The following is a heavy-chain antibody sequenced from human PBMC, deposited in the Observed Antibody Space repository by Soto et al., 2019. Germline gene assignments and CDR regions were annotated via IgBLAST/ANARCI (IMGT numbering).Heavy chain of an antibody. Sequence: QITLKESGPPLVKPTQTLTLTCTFSGLSLSTSGEAVGWIRQPPGKALEWLALIYWDDDKRYNPTLKTRLTITTDTSKTQLLLTLTTMHPVDTATYYCAHYVSTSPAGWFDPWGQGILVTVSS. V-gene: IGHV2-5*02. CDR3: AHYVSTSPAGWFDP. CDR2: IYWDDDK. CDR1: GLSLSTSGEA. J-gene: IGHJ5*02. D-gene: IGHD3-10*02.